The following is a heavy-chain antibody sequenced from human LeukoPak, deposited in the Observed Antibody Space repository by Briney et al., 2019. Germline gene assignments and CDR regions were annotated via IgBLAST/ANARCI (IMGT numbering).Heavy chain of an antibody. Sequence: PSETLSLTCTVSGGSISSYYWSWIRQPPGKGLEWIGYIYYSGSTNYNPSLKSRVTISVDTSKNQFSLKLSSVTAADTAVYYCAREGIVGFDIWGQGTMVTVSS. J-gene: IGHJ3*02. CDR1: GGSISSYY. CDR2: IYYSGST. CDR3: AREGIVGFDI. V-gene: IGHV4-59*01. D-gene: IGHD3-22*01.